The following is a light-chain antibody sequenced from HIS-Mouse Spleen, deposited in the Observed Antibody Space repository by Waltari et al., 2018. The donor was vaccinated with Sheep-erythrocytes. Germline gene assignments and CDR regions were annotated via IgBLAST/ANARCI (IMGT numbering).Light chain of an antibody. CDR2: DVS. Sequence: QSALTQPRSVSGSPGQSVTISCTGTSSDVGGYNYVSWYQQHPAKAPKLMIYDVSKRPSGFPDRFSGSKSGNTASLTISGLQAEDEADYYCCSYAGSYNHVFATGTKVTVL. CDR1: SSDVGGYNY. J-gene: IGLJ1*01. V-gene: IGLV2-11*01. CDR3: CSYAGSYNHV.